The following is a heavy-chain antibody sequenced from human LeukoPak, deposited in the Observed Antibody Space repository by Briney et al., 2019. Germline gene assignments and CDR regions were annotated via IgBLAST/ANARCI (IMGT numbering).Heavy chain of an antibody. CDR3: ARVLVRYCSSTSCYPDWFDP. D-gene: IGHD2-2*01. V-gene: IGHV4-59*12. CDR1: GGSISSDY. Sequence: PSETLSLTCTVYGGSISSDYWSWIRQPPGKGLDWIGYIYYSGGTNYNPSLKSRVTISVDTSKNQFSLKLSSVTAADTAVYYCARVLVRYCSSTSCYPDWFDPWGQGTLVTVSS. J-gene: IGHJ5*02. CDR2: IYYSGGT.